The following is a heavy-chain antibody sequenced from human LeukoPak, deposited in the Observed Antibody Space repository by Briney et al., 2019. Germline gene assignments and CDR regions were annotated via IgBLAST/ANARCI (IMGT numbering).Heavy chain of an antibody. CDR1: GYTFTSYG. D-gene: IGHD3-10*01. CDR3: ARDALWFGESSYMDV. CDR2: ISAYNGNT. Sequence: ASVKVSCKASGYTFTSYGISWVRQAPGQGLEWMGWISAYNGNTNYAQKLQGRVTMTTDTSTSTAYMELRSLRSDDTAVYYCARDALWFGESSYMDVWGKGTTVTASS. J-gene: IGHJ6*03. V-gene: IGHV1-18*01.